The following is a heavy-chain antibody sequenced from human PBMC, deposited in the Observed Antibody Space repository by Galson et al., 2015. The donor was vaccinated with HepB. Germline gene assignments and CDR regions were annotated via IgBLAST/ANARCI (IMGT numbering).Heavy chain of an antibody. D-gene: IGHD3-3*01. Sequence: TLSLTCTVSGGSISSGFYYWSWIRQPAGKGLEWIGRIYTSGSTNYNPSLKSRVTISADTAKNQFSLKLSSVTAADTAVYYCARDLSRITIFGVIIKGNWFDPWGQGTLVTVSS. CDR3: ARDLSRITIFGVIIKGNWFDP. CDR2: IYTSGST. CDR1: GGSISSGFYY. J-gene: IGHJ5*02. V-gene: IGHV4-61*02.